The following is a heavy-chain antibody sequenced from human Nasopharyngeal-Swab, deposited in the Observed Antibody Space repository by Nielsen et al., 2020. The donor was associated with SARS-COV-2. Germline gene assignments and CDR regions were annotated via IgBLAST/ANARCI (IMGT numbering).Heavy chain of an antibody. CDR1: GYTFTSYA. CDR3: ATRRQTGPWMD. D-gene: IGHD7-27*01. Sequence: ASVKVSCKASGYTFTSYAMHWVRQAPGQRLEWMGWINAGNGNTKYSQKFQGRVTITRDTSASTAYMELSSLRSEDTAVYYGATRRQTGPWMDWGQGTLVTVSS. CDR2: INAGNGNT. J-gene: IGHJ4*02. V-gene: IGHV1-3*01.